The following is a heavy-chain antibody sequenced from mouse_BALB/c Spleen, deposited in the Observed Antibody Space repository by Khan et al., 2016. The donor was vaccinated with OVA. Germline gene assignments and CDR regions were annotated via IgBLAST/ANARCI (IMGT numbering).Heavy chain of an antibody. J-gene: IGHJ2*01. D-gene: IGHD1-1*01. V-gene: IGHV3-2*02. CDR2: ISYSDFT. CDR1: GYSITSGYA. CDR3: ARSNYYGYYFDY. Sequence: EVQLQESGPGLVKPSQSLSLTCTVTGYSITSGYAWNWIRQFPGNKLEWMGYISYSDFTNYNPSLKSRISITRDTSKNQFFLQLSSVTTEDTATDYCARSNYYGYYFDYWGQGATLTVSS.